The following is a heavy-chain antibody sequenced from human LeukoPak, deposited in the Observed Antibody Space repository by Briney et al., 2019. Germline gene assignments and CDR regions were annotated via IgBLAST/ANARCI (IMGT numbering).Heavy chain of an antibody. D-gene: IGHD1-26*01. CDR3: ARGHGGSYYFDY. J-gene: IGHJ4*02. V-gene: IGHV4-34*01. Sequence: SETLSLTCAVYGGFFSGYYWSWIRQPPGKGLEWIGEINHSGSTNYNPSLKSRVTISVDTSKNQFFLKLSSVTAADTAVYYCARGHGGSYYFDYWGQGTLVTVSS. CDR1: GGFFSGYY. CDR2: INHSGST.